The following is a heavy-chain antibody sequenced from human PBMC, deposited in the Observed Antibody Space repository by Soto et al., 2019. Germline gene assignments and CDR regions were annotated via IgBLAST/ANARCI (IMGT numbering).Heavy chain of an antibody. D-gene: IGHD4-17*01. CDR2: INPSGGST. CDR1: GHIFTSHS. Sequence: QVQLVQSGAEVKKPGASVKISCKPSGHIFTSHSIHWVRQAPGQGLEWLGIINPSGGSTTYAQKFRGRVIMTRDTSTSTVHMELSSLRSEDTAVYYCARDLRGDGDAYFYYGMDVWGQGTTVTVSS. CDR3: ARDLRGDGDAYFYYGMDV. J-gene: IGHJ6*02. V-gene: IGHV1-46*01.